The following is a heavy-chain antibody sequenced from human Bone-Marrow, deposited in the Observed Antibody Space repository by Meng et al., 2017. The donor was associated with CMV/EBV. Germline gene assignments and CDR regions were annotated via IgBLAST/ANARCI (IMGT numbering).Heavy chain of an antibody. V-gene: IGHV4-34*01. D-gene: IGHD3-3*01. CDR2: INHSGST. Sequence: SQTLSLTCAVYGGSFSGYYWSWIRQPPGKGLEWIGEINHSGSTNYNPSLKSRVTISVDTSKNQFSLKLSSVTAADTAVYYCARGRRRFLEWLANYGMDVWGQGTTVPVSS. J-gene: IGHJ6*02. CDR3: ARGRRRFLEWLANYGMDV. CDR1: GGSFSGYY.